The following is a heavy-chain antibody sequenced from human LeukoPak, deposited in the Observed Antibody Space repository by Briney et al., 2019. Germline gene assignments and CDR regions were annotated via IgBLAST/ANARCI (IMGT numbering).Heavy chain of an antibody. J-gene: IGHJ4*02. V-gene: IGHV3-23*01. CDR2: ISGSGGGT. D-gene: IGHD1-26*01. Sequence: PGGTLRLSCAASGFTFSSHGMNWVRQAPGKGLEWVSAISGSGGGTYYADSVKGRFTISRDNSKNTLYLQMNSLRAEDTAVYYCAKAGSIRFDYWGQGTLVTVSS. CDR3: AKAGSIRFDY. CDR1: GFTFSSHG.